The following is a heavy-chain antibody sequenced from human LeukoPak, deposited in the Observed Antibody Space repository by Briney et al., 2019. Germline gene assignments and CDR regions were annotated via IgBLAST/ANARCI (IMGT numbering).Heavy chain of an antibody. CDR2: INPNAGDT. V-gene: IGHV1-2*04. Sequence: ASVKVSCKASGYTVTDYYIHWVRQAPGQGLEWMGRINPNAGDTNYAQKFHGWVTMTGDTSISTAYMELNRLRSDDTAVYYCARGAGTYWYFDLWGRGTLVTVSS. J-gene: IGHJ2*01. CDR3: ARGAGTYWYFDL. D-gene: IGHD3-10*01. CDR1: GYTVTDYY.